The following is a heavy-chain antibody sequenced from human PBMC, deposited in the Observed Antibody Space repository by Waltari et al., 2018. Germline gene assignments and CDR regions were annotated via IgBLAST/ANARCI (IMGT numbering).Heavy chain of an antibody. CDR3: VRDRGYGYYFDY. J-gene: IGHJ4*02. D-gene: IGHD5-18*01. CDR2: IDTDGRST. V-gene: IGHV3-74*01. Sequence: EVQLVESGGGLVQPGGSLRLSCAASGFTFSNYWMHWVRQAPGKGLVWVSRIDTDGRSTTYADSVKGRFTISRDNAKNTLYLQMNSLRAEDTAVYYCVRDRGYGYYFDYWGQGTLVTVSS. CDR1: GFTFSNYW.